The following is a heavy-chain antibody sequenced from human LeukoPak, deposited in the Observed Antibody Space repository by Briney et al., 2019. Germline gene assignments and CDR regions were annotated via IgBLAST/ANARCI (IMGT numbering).Heavy chain of an antibody. CDR2: IYSSGST. CDR1: GGSISSYY. V-gene: IGHV4-4*07. J-gene: IGHJ6*03. Sequence: SETLSLTCTVSGGSISSYYWSWIRQPAGKGLEWIGRIYSSGSTNYNPSLKSRVTMSVDTSKNQFSLRLSSVTAADTAVYYCARVAVFGVVSSDYYYYYMDVWGKGTTVTASS. CDR3: ARVAVFGVVSSDYYYYYMDV. D-gene: IGHD3-3*01.